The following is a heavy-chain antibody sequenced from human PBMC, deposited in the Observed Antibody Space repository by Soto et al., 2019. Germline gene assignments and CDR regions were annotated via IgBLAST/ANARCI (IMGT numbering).Heavy chain of an antibody. D-gene: IGHD2-21*01. J-gene: IGHJ4*02. CDR3: ARDRNKGCLSHLYY. V-gene: IGHV1-69*13. CDR2: FIPMFGIA. Sequence: SVKFSCKPSGDTFSTYAIGWVRQAPGQGLEWMGGFIPMFGIANYAQRFQDRVTITADESTSTVYMDLSSLRSDDTAMYYCARDRNKGCLSHLYYWGQRTLVT. CDR1: GDTFSTYA.